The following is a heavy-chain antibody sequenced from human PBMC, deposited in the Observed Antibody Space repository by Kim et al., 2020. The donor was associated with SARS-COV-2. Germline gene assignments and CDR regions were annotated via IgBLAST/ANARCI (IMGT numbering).Heavy chain of an antibody. CDR1: GYSFPAYY. D-gene: IGHD1-26*01. CDR2: INPNSGDT. CDR3: AREEPLRYYLGMDV. Sequence: ASVKVSCKASGYSFPAYYVYWVRQAPGQGLEYMGWINPNSGDTNYAQKFQGRVTMTRDTSINTAYMELSTLRSDDTAGYFCAREEPLRYYLGMDVWGQGTTVTVS. V-gene: IGHV1-2*02. J-gene: IGHJ6*02.